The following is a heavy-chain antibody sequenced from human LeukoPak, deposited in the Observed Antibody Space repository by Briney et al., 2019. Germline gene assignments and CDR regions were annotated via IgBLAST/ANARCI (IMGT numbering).Heavy chain of an antibody. D-gene: IGHD3-3*01. CDR1: GYTLTELS. CDR2: FDPEDGET. J-gene: IGHJ6*02. V-gene: IGHV1-24*01. Sequence: ASVKVSCKVSGYTLTELSMHWVRQAPGKGLEWMGGFDPEDGETIYAQKFQGRVTMTEDTSTDTAYMELSSLRSEDTAVYYCAIGNHDFWSGYFRVDGMDVWGQGTTVTVSS. CDR3: AIGNHDFWSGYFRVDGMDV.